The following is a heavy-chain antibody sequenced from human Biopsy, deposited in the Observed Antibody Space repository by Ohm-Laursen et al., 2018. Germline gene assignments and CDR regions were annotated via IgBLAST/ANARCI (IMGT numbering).Heavy chain of an antibody. CDR3: ALQSVAQMKNFDY. V-gene: IGHV1-2*02. Sequence: ATVKISCKVSGFSFTGYYIHWVRQAPGQGLEWMGWISPKSGGTNYAQKFQGNITMTKNTSMSTAYMEMSRLGSDDTAVYYCALQSVAQMKNFDYWGQRTLVTVSS. J-gene: IGHJ4*02. D-gene: IGHD6-19*01. CDR1: GFSFTGYY. CDR2: ISPKSGGT.